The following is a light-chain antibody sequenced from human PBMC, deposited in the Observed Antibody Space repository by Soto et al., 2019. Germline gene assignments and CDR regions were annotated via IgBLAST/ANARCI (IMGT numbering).Light chain of an antibody. J-gene: IGKJ1*01. CDR3: QQYYVTPWT. Sequence: DIVMTQSPDSLGVSLGERATINCKSSQSVLYSSNNKNCLAWYQQKPGQPPKLLIYWASTRKSGVPDRFSGSGSGTDFTLTISSLQAEDVAVYYCQQYYVTPWTFGQGTKVEIK. CDR1: QSVLYSSNNKNC. CDR2: WAS. V-gene: IGKV4-1*01.